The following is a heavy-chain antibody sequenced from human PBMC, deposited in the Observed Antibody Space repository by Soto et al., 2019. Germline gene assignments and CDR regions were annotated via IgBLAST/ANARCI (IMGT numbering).Heavy chain of an antibody. Sequence: EVQLVESGGGLIQPGGSLRLSCAASGFTVSSNYMSWVRQAPGKGLEWVSVIYSGGSTYYADSLNGRFTISRYNSKNTLYLQMTSLRAEDTAVYYCARDRVESGYPEYFQHWVQGTLVTVSS. V-gene: IGHV3-53*01. CDR3: ARDRVESGYPEYFQH. D-gene: IGHD3-22*01. J-gene: IGHJ1*01. CDR1: GFTVSSNY. CDR2: IYSGGST.